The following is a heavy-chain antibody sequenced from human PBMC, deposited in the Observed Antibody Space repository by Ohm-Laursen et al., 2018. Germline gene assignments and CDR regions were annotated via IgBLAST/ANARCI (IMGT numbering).Heavy chain of an antibody. Sequence: SLRLSCAATGFTFTNYAMNWVRQAPGKGLEWVSTISDSGGRTFYADSVKGRFTISRDNSKNTLYLQMNSLRAEDTAVYYCARGYYDSSGYPWYFDYWGQGTLVTVSS. D-gene: IGHD3-22*01. CDR2: ISDSGGRT. CDR3: ARGYYDSSGYPWYFDY. CDR1: GFTFTNYA. V-gene: IGHV3-23*01. J-gene: IGHJ4*02.